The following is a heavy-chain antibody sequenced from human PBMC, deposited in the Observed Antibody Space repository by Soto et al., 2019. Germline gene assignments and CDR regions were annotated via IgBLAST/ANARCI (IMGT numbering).Heavy chain of an antibody. CDR3: AKGPDGSGYYHNWFDS. CDR1: GFSFSDYA. D-gene: IGHD3-22*01. Sequence: EVHLLESGGALVQPGGSLTLSCAASGFSFSDYAMSWVRQAPGKGLEWVSSISRTGDSAYYADSVKGRFAISRDRSKNRLFLKMNSLRVEDTAVYYCAKGPDGSGYYHNWFDSWGQGTLITVSS. CDR2: ISRTGDSA. J-gene: IGHJ5*01. V-gene: IGHV3-23*01.